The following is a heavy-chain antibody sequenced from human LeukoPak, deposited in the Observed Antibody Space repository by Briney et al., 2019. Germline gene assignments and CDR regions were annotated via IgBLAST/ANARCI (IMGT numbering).Heavy chain of an antibody. Sequence: GGSLRLSCAASGFTVSSNYMSWVRQAPGKGLEWVSVIYSGGSTYYADSVKGRFTISRDNSKNTLYLQMNSLRAEDTAVYYCAKINKNYEGAFDIWGQGTMVTVSS. CDR3: AKINKNYEGAFDI. J-gene: IGHJ3*02. CDR2: IYSGGST. V-gene: IGHV3-53*01. CDR1: GFTVSSNY. D-gene: IGHD3-16*01.